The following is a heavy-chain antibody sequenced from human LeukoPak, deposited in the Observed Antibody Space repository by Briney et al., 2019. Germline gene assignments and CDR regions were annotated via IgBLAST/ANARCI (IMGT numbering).Heavy chain of an antibody. D-gene: IGHD1-26*01. V-gene: IGHV1-24*01. CDR3: ATDLSGQSGSYYHY. Sequence: GASVKVSCKVSGYTLTELSMHWVRQAPGKGLEWMGGFDPEDGETIYAQKFQGRVTMTEDTSTDTAYMELSSLRSEDTAVYYCATDLSGQSGSYYHYWGQGTLVTVSS. CDR2: FDPEDGET. J-gene: IGHJ4*02. CDR1: GYTLTELS.